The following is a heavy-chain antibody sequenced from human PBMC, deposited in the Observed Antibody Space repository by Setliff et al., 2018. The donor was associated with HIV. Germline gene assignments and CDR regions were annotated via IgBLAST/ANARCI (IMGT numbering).Heavy chain of an antibody. CDR1: GYTFSSYD. J-gene: IGHJ6*03. CDR3: ARARRDSYDRGRRNHYYIDV. V-gene: IGHV1-8*02. Sequence: ASVKVSCKASGYTFSSYDINWVRQATGQELEWMGWMNPNSGNTGYAQKFQGRVTMTRDTSISTAYMELNNLKFEDTAVYYCARARRDSYDRGRRNHYYIDVWGKGTTVT. CDR2: MNPNSGNT. D-gene: IGHD3-22*01.